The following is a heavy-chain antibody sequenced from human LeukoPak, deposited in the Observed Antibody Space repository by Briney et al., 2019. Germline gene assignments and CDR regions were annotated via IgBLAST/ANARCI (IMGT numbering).Heavy chain of an antibody. CDR3: ARESDGCSSTGCYIHFDY. D-gene: IGHD2-2*02. Sequence: PGGSLRLSCAASGFTFSRDWIHWVRQVPGKGLEWVSYISSSGSTIYYADSVKGRFTISRDNAKNSLYLQMNSLRAEDTAVYYCARESDGCSSTGCYIHFDYWGQGTLVTVSS. J-gene: IGHJ4*02. CDR1: GFTFSRDW. V-gene: IGHV3-48*04. CDR2: ISSSGSTI.